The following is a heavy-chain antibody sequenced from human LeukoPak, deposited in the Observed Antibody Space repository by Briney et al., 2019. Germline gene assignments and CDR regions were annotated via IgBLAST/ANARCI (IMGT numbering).Heavy chain of an antibody. CDR2: ISGSGGST. CDR1: GFTFRSYA. J-gene: IGHJ4*02. D-gene: IGHD3-9*01. V-gene: IGHV3-23*01. CDR3: AKDLRYFDSHHYFDY. Sequence: GGSLRLSCAASGFTFRSYAMSWVRQAPGKGLEWVSSISGSGGSTYYADSVKGRFTISRDNSKNTLYLQMNSLRAEDTAVYYCAKDLRYFDSHHYFDYWGQGTLVTVSS.